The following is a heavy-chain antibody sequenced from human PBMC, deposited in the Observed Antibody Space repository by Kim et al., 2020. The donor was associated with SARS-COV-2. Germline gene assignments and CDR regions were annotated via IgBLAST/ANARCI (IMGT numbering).Heavy chain of an antibody. CDR2: INPSGGST. V-gene: IGHV1-46*01. CDR3: ARDEDYPWAPRGDYGFCY. CDR1: GYTFTSYY. Sequence: ASVKVSCKASGYTFTSYYMHWVRQAPGQGLEWMGIINPSGGSTSYAQKFQGRVTMTRDTSTSTVYMELSSLRSEDTAVYYCARDEDYPWAPRGDYGFCYWGQGTLVTVSS. J-gene: IGHJ4*02. D-gene: IGHD4-17*01.